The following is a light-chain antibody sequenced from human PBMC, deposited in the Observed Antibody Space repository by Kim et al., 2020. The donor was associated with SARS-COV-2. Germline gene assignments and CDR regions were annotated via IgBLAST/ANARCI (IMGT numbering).Light chain of an antibody. CDR2: DVT. J-gene: IGLJ1*01. V-gene: IGLV2-14*03. CDR3: SSYTISSRFYV. CDR1: KTDIGRYNY. Sequence: QSALTQPASVSGSPGQSITISCTGTKTDIGRYNYVSWYQQYPGKAPKLIIFDVTKRPSGVSSRFSGSKSGNTASLTISGLQAEDEAEYFCSSYTISSRFYVFGSGTKVTVL.